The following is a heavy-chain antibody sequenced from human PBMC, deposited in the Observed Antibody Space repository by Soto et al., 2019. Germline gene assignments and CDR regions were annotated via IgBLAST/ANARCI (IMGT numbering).Heavy chain of an antibody. D-gene: IGHD2-15*01. CDR3: ARGWGRYCSGGSRYTVRLDP. CDR1: GGSFSGYY. J-gene: IGHJ5*02. V-gene: IGHV4-34*01. Sequence: SETLSLTCAVYGGSFSGYYWSWIRQPPGKGLEWIGEINHSGSTNYNPSLKSRVTISVDTSKNQFSLKLSSVTAADTAVYYCARGWGRYCSGGSRYTVRLDPWGQGTLVTVSS. CDR2: INHSGST.